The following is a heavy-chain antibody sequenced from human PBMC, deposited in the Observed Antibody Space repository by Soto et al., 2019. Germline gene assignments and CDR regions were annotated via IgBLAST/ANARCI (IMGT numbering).Heavy chain of an antibody. CDR1: GGSISSGGYY. V-gene: IGHV4-31*03. CDR2: IYYSGST. J-gene: IGHJ6*03. D-gene: IGHD3-10*01. Sequence: SETLSLTCTVSGGSISSGGYYWSWIRQHPGKGLEWIGYIYYSGSTYYNPSLKSRVTISVDTSKNQFSLKLSSVTAADTAVYYCARLFMVRGVIADYYYYIDVWAKRITVTVSS. CDR3: ARLFMVRGVIADYYYYIDV.